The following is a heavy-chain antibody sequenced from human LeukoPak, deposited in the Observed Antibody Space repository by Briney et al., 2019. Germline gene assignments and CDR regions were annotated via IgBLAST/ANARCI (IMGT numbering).Heavy chain of an antibody. CDR1: GFTFSDYY. CDR3: AREDRYSSGWRSYAFDI. V-gene: IGHV3-11*04. CDR2: ISSSGSTI. Sequence: GGSLRLSXAASGFTFSDYYMSWIRQAPGKGLEWVSYISSSGSTIYYADSVKGRFTISRDNAKNSLYLQMNSLRAEDTAVYYCAREDRYSSGWRSYAFDIWGQGTMVTVSS. D-gene: IGHD6-19*01. J-gene: IGHJ3*02.